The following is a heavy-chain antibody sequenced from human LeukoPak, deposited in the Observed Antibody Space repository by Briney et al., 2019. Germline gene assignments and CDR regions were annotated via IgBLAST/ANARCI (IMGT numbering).Heavy chain of an antibody. V-gene: IGHV4-34*01. CDR1: GGSFSGYY. CDR3: ARKLERRRPFDY. CDR2: INHSGST. Sequence: SETLPLTCAVYGGSFSGYYWSWIRQPPGKGLEWIGEINHSGSTNYNPSLKSRVTISVDTSKNQFSLKLSSVTAADTAVYYCARKLERRRPFDYWGQGTLVTVSS. D-gene: IGHD1-1*01. J-gene: IGHJ4*02.